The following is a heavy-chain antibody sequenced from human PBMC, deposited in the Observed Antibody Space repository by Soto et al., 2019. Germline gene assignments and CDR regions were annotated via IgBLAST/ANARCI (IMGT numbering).Heavy chain of an antibody. J-gene: IGHJ6*02. CDR3: ARRPNYSYGLDV. CDR1: GDSIGSYY. V-gene: IGHV4-59*08. CDR2: IHYIGST. Sequence: QVQLQESGPGLVKPSETLSLTCTVSGDSIGSYYWTWIRQPPGKGLEWIGYIHYIGSTNYNPSLKSRVTTSVDTSKNQFSLKLSSVTAADTAVYYCARRPNYSYGLDVWGQGTTVTVSS.